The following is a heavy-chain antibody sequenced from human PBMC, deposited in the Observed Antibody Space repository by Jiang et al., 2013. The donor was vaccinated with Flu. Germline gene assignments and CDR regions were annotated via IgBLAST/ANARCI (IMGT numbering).Heavy chain of an antibody. CDR2: IWYDGSNK. CDR3: AREGQFRDAFDI. J-gene: IGHJ3*02. CDR1: GFTFSSYG. Sequence: VQLLESGGGVVQPGRSLRLSCAASGFTFSSYGMHWVRQAPGKGLEWVAVIWYDGSNKYYADSVKGRFTISRDNSKNTLYLQMNSLRAEDTAVYYCAREGQFRDAFDIWGQGTMVTVSS. V-gene: IGHV3-33*01.